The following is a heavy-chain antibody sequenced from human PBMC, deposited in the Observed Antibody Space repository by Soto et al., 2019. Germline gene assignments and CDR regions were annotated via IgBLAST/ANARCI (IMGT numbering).Heavy chain of an antibody. CDR3: ARSPCSGGSCYFDY. D-gene: IGHD2-15*01. Sequence: QVQLVQSGAEVKKPGSSVKVSCKASGGTFSSYAISWVRQAPGQGLEWMGGIIPIFGTANYAQKLQGRVTITADESTSTAYMELSSLRSEDTAVYYCARSPCSGGSCYFDYWGQGTLVTVSS. CDR2: IIPIFGTA. V-gene: IGHV1-69*01. J-gene: IGHJ4*02. CDR1: GGTFSSYA.